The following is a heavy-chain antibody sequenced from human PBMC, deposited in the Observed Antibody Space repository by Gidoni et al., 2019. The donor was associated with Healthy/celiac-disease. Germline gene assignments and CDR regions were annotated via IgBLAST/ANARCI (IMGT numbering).Heavy chain of an antibody. CDR2: IYTSGST. J-gene: IGHJ3*02. CDR1: GGSISSGSYY. V-gene: IGHV4-61*02. CDR3: ARERPVSSSWYGAFDI. Sequence: QVQLQESGPGLVKPSQTLSLTCTVSGGSISSGSYYWSWIRQPAGKGLEWIGRIYTSGSTNYNPSLTSRVTISVDTSKNQFSLKLSSVTAADTAVYYCARERPVSSSWYGAFDIWGQGTMVTVSS. D-gene: IGHD6-13*01.